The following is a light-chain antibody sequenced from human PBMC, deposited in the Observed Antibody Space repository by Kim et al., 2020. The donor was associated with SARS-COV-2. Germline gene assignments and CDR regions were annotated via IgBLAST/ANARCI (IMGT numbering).Light chain of an antibody. CDR1: QSVSSSY. V-gene: IGKV3-20*01. Sequence: EIVLTQSPGTLSLSPGERATLSCRASQSVSSSYLAWYQQKPGQAPRLLIYGASSSATGIPDRFSGSGSGTDFPLTINRLEPEDFAVYYCQQYGSSPPWTFGQGTKVDIK. CDR2: GAS. J-gene: IGKJ1*01. CDR3: QQYGSSPPWT.